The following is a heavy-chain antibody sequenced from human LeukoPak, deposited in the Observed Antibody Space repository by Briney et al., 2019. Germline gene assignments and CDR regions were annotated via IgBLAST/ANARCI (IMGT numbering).Heavy chain of an antibody. CDR3: ASEYGSGSTGEKYFQH. V-gene: IGHV1-2*02. CDR1: GYTFTGYY. D-gene: IGHD3-10*01. Sequence: GASVKVSCKASGYTFTGYYMHWVRQAPGQGLEWMGWINPNSGGTNYAQKFQGRVTMTRDTSISTAYMELSRLRSDDTAVYYCASEYGSGSTGEKYFQHWGQGTLVTVSS. J-gene: IGHJ1*01. CDR2: INPNSGGT.